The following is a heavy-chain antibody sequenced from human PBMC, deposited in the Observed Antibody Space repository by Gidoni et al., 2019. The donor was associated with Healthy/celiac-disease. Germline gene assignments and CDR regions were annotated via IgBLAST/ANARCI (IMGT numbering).Heavy chain of an antibody. V-gene: IGHV1-3*01. J-gene: IGHJ6*02. Sequence: QVQLVQSGAEVEKPGASVKVSCKASGYTFTSYAIHWVRQTPGQRLEWMGWINAGNGNTKYSQKLQGRVTITRDTSASTAYMDLNSLRSEDTAVYYCARASHKTATGYYYHAMDVWGQGTTVTVSS. CDR3: ARASHKTATGYYYHAMDV. CDR2: INAGNGNT. CDR1: GYTFTSYA. D-gene: IGHD1-7*01.